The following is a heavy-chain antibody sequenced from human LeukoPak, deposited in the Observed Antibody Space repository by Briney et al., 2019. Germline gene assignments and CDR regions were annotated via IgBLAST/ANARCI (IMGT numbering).Heavy chain of an antibody. V-gene: IGHV3-7*03. CDR3: AKGSYYDSSGSFYFDY. Sequence: GGSLRLSCVASGFPFSSYWMTWVRQAPGKGLEWVANIKQDGSKKSYVDSVKGRFTISRDNSKNTPYVQVNSLGTEDTAAYYCAKGSYYDSSGSFYFDYWGQGTLVTVSS. CDR2: IKQDGSKK. CDR1: GFPFSSYW. D-gene: IGHD3-22*01. J-gene: IGHJ4*02.